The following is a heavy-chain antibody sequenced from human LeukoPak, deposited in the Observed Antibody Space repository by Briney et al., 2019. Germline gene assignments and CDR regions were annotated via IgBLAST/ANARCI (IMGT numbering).Heavy chain of an antibody. CDR1: GFTVSSNY. CDR2: IYSGGST. CDR3: ARVAYYYDSSGYYDALDI. Sequence: GGSLRLSCAASGFTVSSNYMSWVRQAPGKGLEWVSVIYSGGSTYYADSVKGRFTISRDNSKNTLYLQMNSLRAEDAAVYYCARVAYYYDSSGYYDALDIWGQGTMVTVSS. D-gene: IGHD3-22*01. V-gene: IGHV3-66*02. J-gene: IGHJ3*02.